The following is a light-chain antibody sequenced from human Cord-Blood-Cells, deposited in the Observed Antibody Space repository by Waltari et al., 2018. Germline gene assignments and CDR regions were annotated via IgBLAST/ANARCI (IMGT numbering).Light chain of an antibody. J-gene: IGLJ2*01. V-gene: IGLV6-57*01. Sequence: NFMLTQPHSVSESPGKTVPISCTRSTRSIASNYVQWYQQRPGSSPTTVIYEDNQRPSGVPDRFSGSIDSSSNSASLTISGLKTEDEADYYCQSYDSSNVVFGGGTKLTVL. CDR2: EDN. CDR3: QSYDSSNVV. CDR1: TRSIASNY.